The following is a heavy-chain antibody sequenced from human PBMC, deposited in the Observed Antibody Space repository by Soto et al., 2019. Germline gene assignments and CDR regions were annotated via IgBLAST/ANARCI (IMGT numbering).Heavy chain of an antibody. D-gene: IGHD3-3*01. J-gene: IGHJ6*03. V-gene: IGHV3-23*01. CDR1: GFTFSSYA. CDR2: ISGSGGST. Sequence: GGSLRLSCAASGFTFSSYAMSWVRQAPGKGLEWVSAISGSGGSTYYADSVKGRFTISRDNSKNTLYLQMNSLRAEDTAVYYCAKGITIFGVVGSDYYYMDVWGKGTTVTVSS. CDR3: AKGITIFGVVGSDYYYMDV.